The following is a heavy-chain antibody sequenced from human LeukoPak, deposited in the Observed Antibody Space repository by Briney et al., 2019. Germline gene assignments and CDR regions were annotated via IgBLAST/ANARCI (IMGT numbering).Heavy chain of an antibody. D-gene: IGHD3-10*02. Sequence: GASVKVSCKASGYTFSGYYMHWVRQAPGQGLEWMGWINTNTGNPTYAQGFTGRFVFSLDTSVSTAYLQISSLKAEDTAVYYCAREFGGTMYIWFDPWGQGTLVTVSS. CDR3: AREFGGTMYIWFDP. V-gene: IGHV7-4-1*02. J-gene: IGHJ5*02. CDR2: INTNTGNP. CDR1: GYTFSGYY.